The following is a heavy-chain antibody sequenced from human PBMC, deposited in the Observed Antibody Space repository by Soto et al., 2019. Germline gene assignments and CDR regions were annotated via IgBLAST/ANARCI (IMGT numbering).Heavy chain of an antibody. V-gene: IGHV1-69*12. Sequence: QVQLVQSGAEVKKPGSSVKVSCKASGGTFSSYAISWVRQAPGQGLEWMGGIIPIFGTANYAQKFQGRVTITADETTSTAYMELGSLRSEDTAVYYCARDWSERGELYAFDIWGQGTMVTVSS. CDR2: IIPIFGTA. D-gene: IGHD3-16*01. J-gene: IGHJ3*02. CDR3: ARDWSERGELYAFDI. CDR1: GGTFSSYA.